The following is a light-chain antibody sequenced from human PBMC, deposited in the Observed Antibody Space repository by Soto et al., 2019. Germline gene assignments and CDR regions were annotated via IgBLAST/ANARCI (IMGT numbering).Light chain of an antibody. CDR1: QPVITS. J-gene: IGKJ4*01. CDR3: QQYSDYSAHGLS. V-gene: IGKV1-5*01. CDR2: DAS. Sequence: DIQMTQSPSTLSASVGDGVTITCRASQPVITSLAWYQHKPGEAPKLLIYDASILQTGVPSRFSGYASGTEFTLTITSVQPDDFATYYCQQYSDYSAHGLSFGGGTKVDIK.